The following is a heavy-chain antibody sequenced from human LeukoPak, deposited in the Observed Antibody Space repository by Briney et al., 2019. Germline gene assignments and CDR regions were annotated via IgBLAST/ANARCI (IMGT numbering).Heavy chain of an antibody. J-gene: IGHJ6*03. CDR3: ARDHGAYYYDSSGYPSFYYYMDV. D-gene: IGHD3-22*01. CDR1: GFTFSSYE. CDR2: ISSSGSTT. V-gene: IGHV3-48*03. Sequence: GGSLRLSCAASGFTFSSYEMNWVRQAPGKGLEWVSYISSSGSTTYYADSVKGRFTISRDNAKNSLYLQMNSLRAEDSAVYFCARDHGAYYYDSSGYPSFYYYMDVWGKGTTVTISS.